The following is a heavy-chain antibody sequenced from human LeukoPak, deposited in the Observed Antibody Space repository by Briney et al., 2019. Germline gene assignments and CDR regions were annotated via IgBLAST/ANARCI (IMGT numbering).Heavy chain of an antibody. CDR3: ARRNSSSWYWFDP. D-gene: IGHD6-13*01. CDR2: IYPGDSDT. CDR1: GYSFTSYW. J-gene: IGHJ5*02. Sequence: GESLKISCKASGYSFTSYWLGWVRQMPGKGLEWMGIIYPGDSDTKYSPSFQGQVTISADKSISTAYLQWSSLKASDTAMYYCARRNSSSWYWFDPWGQGTLVTVSS. V-gene: IGHV5-51*01.